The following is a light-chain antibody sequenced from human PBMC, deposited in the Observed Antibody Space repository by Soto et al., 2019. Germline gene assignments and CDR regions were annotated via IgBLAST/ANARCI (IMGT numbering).Light chain of an antibody. CDR1: SSNIGAGYD. CDR3: QSYESSLIYF. V-gene: IGLV1-40*01. J-gene: IGLJ1*01. Sequence: QSVLTQPPSVSGAPGQRVTISCTGSSSNIGAGYDVHWYQQLPGTVPKLLIYGNSNRPSGVPDRFSGSKSGTSASLAITGFRDEKEADNNCQSYESSLIYFFGTGPNLPV. CDR2: GNS.